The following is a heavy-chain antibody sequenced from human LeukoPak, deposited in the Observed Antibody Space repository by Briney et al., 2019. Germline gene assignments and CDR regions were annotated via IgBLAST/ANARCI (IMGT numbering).Heavy chain of an antibody. CDR1: GYTFTIYG. D-gene: IGHD2-2*01. J-gene: IGHJ6*02. Sequence: AASVTVSCKASGYTFTIYGISWVRQAPGQGLEWMGGIIPIFGTANYAQKFQGRVTITADESTSTAYMELSSLKSEDTAVYYCARPQLLIYGVYGMDVWGQGTTVTVSS. V-gene: IGHV1-69*13. CDR2: IIPIFGTA. CDR3: ARPQLLIYGVYGMDV.